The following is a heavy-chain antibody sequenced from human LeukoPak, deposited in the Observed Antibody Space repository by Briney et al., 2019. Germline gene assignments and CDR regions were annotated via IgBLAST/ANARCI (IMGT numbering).Heavy chain of an antibody. J-gene: IGHJ6*03. Sequence: GGSLRLSCAASGFTFSSYSMNWVRQAPGKGLEWVSYISSSSSTIYYADSVKGRFTISRDNAKNSLYLQMNSLRAEDTAVYYCARDTVMEIAARLDPYYYYYYLDVWGKGTTVTVSS. D-gene: IGHD6-6*01. CDR1: GFTFSSYS. V-gene: IGHV3-48*01. CDR3: ARDTVMEIAARLDPYYYYYYLDV. CDR2: ISSSSSTI.